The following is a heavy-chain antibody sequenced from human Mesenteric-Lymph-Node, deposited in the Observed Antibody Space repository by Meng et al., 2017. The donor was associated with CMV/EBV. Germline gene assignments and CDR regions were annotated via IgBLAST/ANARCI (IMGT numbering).Heavy chain of an antibody. CDR2: MNQDASEK. CDR1: GFNLNRFW. D-gene: IGHD3-3*01. CDR3: AKDITDFGVAGRGMDV. V-gene: IGHV3-7*01. Sequence: GGSLRLSCAASGFNLNRFWMTWVRQAPGRGLEWVANMNQDASEKFYVDSVKGRSAISRDNAKNSLYLQMNSLRAEDTAVYYCAKDITDFGVAGRGMDVWGQGITVTVSS. J-gene: IGHJ6*02.